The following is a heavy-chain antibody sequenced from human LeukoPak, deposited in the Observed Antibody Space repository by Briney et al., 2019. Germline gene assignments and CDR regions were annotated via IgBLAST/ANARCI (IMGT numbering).Heavy chain of an antibody. CDR3: ARVYYSSSYDYWYFDL. Sequence: SETLSLTCTVSGGSIRSYYWSWIRQPPGKGLEWIGYIYYSGSTNYNPSLKSRVIISVDTSKNQFSLKLSSVTAADTAVYYCARVYYSSSYDYWYFDLWGRGTLVTVSS. J-gene: IGHJ2*01. D-gene: IGHD6-13*01. CDR2: IYYSGST. CDR1: GGSIRSYY. V-gene: IGHV4-59*01.